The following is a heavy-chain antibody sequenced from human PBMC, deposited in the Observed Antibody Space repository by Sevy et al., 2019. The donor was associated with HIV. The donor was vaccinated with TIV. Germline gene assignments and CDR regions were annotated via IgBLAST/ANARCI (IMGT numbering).Heavy chain of an antibody. V-gene: IGHV3-53*01. D-gene: IGHD2-15*01. Sequence: GGSLRLSCAASGFTVSSNYMSWVRQAPGKGLEWVSFIYSGGSTYYADSVKGRFTISRDNSKNTLYLQMNSLRAEDTAVYYCAREGGYCSGGSCYSWFDPWGQGTLVTVSS. CDR3: AREGGYCSGGSCYSWFDP. CDR1: GFTVSSNY. CDR2: IYSGGST. J-gene: IGHJ5*02.